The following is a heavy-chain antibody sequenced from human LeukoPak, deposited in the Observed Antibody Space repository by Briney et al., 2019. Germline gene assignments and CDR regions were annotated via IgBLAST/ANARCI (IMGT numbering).Heavy chain of an antibody. V-gene: IGHV3-23*01. CDR1: GFTFSSYA. CDR2: ISGSGGST. Sequence: GGSLRLSCAASGFTFSSYAMSWVRQAPGKGLEWVSAISGSGGSTYYADSAKGRFTISRDNSKNTLYLQMNSLRAEDTAVYYCAKAGYSGYDYFDYWGQGTLVTVSS. CDR3: AKAGYSGYDYFDY. D-gene: IGHD5-12*01. J-gene: IGHJ4*02.